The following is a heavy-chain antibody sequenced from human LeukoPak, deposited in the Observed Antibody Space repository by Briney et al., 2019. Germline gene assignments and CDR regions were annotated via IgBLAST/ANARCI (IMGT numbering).Heavy chain of an antibody. D-gene: IGHD2-21*01. Sequence: PSQTLSLTCAVSGGSISSGGYSWSWIRQPPGKGLEWIGYIYHSGSTYYNPSLKSRVTISVDTSKNQFSLKLSSVTAADTAVYYCARLRPWVIPRLYYYYGMDVWGQGTTVTVSS. CDR2: IYHSGST. CDR3: ARLRPWVIPRLYYYYGMDV. CDR1: GGSISSGGYS. J-gene: IGHJ6*02. V-gene: IGHV4-30-2*01.